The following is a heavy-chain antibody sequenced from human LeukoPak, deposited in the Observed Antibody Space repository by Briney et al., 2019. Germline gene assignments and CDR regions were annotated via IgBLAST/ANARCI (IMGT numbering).Heavy chain of an antibody. V-gene: IGHV4-59*01. D-gene: IGHD3-16*01. CDR2: VYYSGSA. CDR1: GGSISSYY. J-gene: IGHJ4*02. CDR3: ARGWGYCDY. Sequence: PSETLSLTCTVSGGSISSYYWSWIRQPPGKGLEWIGYVYYSGSASYSPSLKSRVTISVDTSKNQFSLKLNSVTAADTAVYYCARGWGYCDYWGQGTLVTVSS.